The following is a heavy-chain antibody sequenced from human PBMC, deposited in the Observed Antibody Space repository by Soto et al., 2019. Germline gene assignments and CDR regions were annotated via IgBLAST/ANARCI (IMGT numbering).Heavy chain of an antibody. CDR1: GFSLSDIRLG. J-gene: IGHJ1*01. D-gene: IGHD1-26*01. CDR2: IFANDET. CDR3: ARRRASGPFFGIFEN. V-gene: IGHV2-26*03. Sequence: SGPPLVNPAETLTLTCSISGFSLSDIRLGVGWIRQPPGKALEWLAHIFANDETTYSTSLKTRLSISRDTSKSQVVLTMTNLDTEDTGTYYCARRRASGPFFGIFENWGKGARVTV.